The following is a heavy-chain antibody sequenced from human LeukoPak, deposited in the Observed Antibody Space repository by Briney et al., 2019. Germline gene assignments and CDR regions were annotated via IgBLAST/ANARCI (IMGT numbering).Heavy chain of an antibody. D-gene: IGHD3-3*01. J-gene: IGHJ1*01. CDR2: ISSSSSTI. CDR1: GFTFSSYS. V-gene: IGHV3-48*01. CDR3: ASYPYYDFWSGYPTAEYFQH. Sequence: GGSLRLSCAASGFTFSSYSMNWVRQAPGKGLEWVSYISSSSSTIYYADSVKGRFTISRDNAKNSLYLQMNSLRAEDTAVYYCASYPYYDFWSGYPTAEYFQHWGQGTLVTVSS.